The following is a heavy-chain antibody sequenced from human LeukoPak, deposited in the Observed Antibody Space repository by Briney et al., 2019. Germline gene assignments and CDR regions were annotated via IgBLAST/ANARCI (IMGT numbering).Heavy chain of an antibody. CDR2: IYYSGST. V-gene: IGHV4-39*07. Sequence: SETLSLTCTVSGGSITSSSYFWGWIRQPPGKGPEWIGSIYYSGSTSYDPSLQSRVTMSVDTSKNQFSLKLNSVTAADTAVYYCARPSPAFDPWGQGTLVTVSS. CDR3: ARPSPAFDP. CDR1: GGSITSSSYF. J-gene: IGHJ5*02.